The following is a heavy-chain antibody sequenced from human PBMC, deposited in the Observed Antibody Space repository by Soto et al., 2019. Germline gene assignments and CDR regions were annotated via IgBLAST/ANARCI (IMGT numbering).Heavy chain of an antibody. D-gene: IGHD3-10*01. Sequence: GGSLRLSCAASGFTFSDYYMSWIRQAPGKGLEWVSYISSSGSTIYYADSVKGRFTISRDNAKNSLYLQMNSLKTEDTAVYYCTTDSFRSGSYFMWPYYYSMDVWGQGTTVTVSS. CDR2: ISSSGSTI. V-gene: IGHV3-11*01. J-gene: IGHJ6*02. CDR1: GFTFSDYY. CDR3: TTDSFRSGSYFMWPYYYSMDV.